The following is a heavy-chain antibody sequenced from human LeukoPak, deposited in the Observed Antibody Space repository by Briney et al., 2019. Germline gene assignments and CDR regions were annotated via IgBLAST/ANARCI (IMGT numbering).Heavy chain of an antibody. J-gene: IGHJ4*02. CDR1: GFTFSGYW. D-gene: IGHD3-10*01. CDR3: ARDYYVSGSY. V-gene: IGHV3-74*01. Sequence: GGSLRLSCAASGFTFSGYWMLWVRQAPGKGLVWVSRISNDGTTTNYADSVKGRFTISRDNAKNTLYLQMNSLRAEDTAVYYCARDYYVSGSYWGQGALVTVSS. CDR2: ISNDGTTT.